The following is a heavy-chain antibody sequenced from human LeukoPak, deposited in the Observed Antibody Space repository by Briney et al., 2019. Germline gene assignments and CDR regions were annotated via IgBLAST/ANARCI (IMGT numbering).Heavy chain of an antibody. D-gene: IGHD3-22*01. V-gene: IGHV7-4-1*02. CDR3: ARSYYYDSSGYYLTYFDY. J-gene: IGHJ4*02. CDR2: INTNTGNP. CDR1: GYTFTSYG. Sequence: ASVKVSCKASGYTFTSYGMNWVRQAPGQGLEWMGWINTNTGNPTYAQGFTGRFVFPLDTPGSTAYPQISSLKAEDTAVYYCARSYYYDSSGYYLTYFDYWGQGTLVTVSS.